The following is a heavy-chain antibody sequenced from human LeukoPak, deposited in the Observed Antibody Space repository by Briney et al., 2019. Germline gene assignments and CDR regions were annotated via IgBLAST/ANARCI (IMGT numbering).Heavy chain of an antibody. Sequence: GGSLRLSCAAFGFTFSSYAMHWVRQAPGKGLEWVAVISYDGSNKYYADSVKGRFTISRDNSKNTLYLQMNSLRAEDTAVYYCARAGYSGYDYSPLYYYYMDVWGKGTTVTVSS. CDR1: GFTFSSYA. V-gene: IGHV3-30*04. J-gene: IGHJ6*03. CDR2: ISYDGSNK. CDR3: ARAGYSGYDYSPLYYYYMDV. D-gene: IGHD5-12*01.